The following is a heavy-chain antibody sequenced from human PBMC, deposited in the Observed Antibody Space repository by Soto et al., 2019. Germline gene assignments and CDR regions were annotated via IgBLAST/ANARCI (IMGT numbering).Heavy chain of an antibody. Sequence: GESLKISCKGSGYSFTSYWISWVRQMPGKGLEWMGRIDPSDSYTNYSPSFQGHVTISADKSIGTAYLQWSSLKASDTAMYYCARQGAIAAPEYWFAPWGQGTLVTVYS. D-gene: IGHD6-13*01. J-gene: IGHJ5*02. V-gene: IGHV5-10-1*01. CDR2: IDPSDSYT. CDR3: ARQGAIAAPEYWFAP. CDR1: GYSFTSYW.